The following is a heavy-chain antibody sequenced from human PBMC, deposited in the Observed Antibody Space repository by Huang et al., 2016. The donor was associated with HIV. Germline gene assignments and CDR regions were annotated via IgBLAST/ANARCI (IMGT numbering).Heavy chain of an antibody. CDR3: ARPLLGYSNGYYFDY. V-gene: IGHV5-51*03. J-gene: IGHJ4*02. CDR2: IYPGDSDT. Sequence: EVQLVQSGAEVKKPGESLKISCKGSGFSFTNYWIGWVRQMPGKGLEWVGIIYPGDSDTTYSPSFRGQVTSSADKSINTAYLQWNSLKASDSAMYYCARPLLGYSNGYYFDYWGQGTLVTVSS. CDR1: GFSFTNYW. D-gene: IGHD5-18*01.